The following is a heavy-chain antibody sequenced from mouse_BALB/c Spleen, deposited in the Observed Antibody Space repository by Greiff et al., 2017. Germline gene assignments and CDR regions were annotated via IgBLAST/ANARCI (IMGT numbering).Heavy chain of an antibody. CDR2: ISSGGSYT. CDR1: GFTFSSYA. D-gene: IGHD3-1*01. V-gene: IGHV5-9-4*01. CDR3: ARDSSGSYAMDY. Sequence: EVKLVESGGGLVKPGGSLKLSCAASGFTFSSYAMSWVRQSPEKRLEWVAEISSGGSYTYYPDTVTGRFTISRDNAKNTLYLEMSSLRSEDTAMYYCARDSSGSYAMDYWGQGTSVTVSS. J-gene: IGHJ4*01.